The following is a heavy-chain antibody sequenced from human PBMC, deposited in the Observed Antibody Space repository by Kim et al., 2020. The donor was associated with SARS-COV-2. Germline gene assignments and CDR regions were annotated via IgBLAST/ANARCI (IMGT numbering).Heavy chain of an antibody. Sequence: GGSLRLSCAASGFTFSSYSMNWVRQAPGKGLEWVSSISSSGSYIYYADSVKGRFTISRDNAKNSLYLQMNSLRAEDTAVYYCARDRSVGAAVADYWGQGTLVTVSP. CDR1: GFTFSSYS. CDR2: ISSSGSYI. D-gene: IGHD1-26*01. J-gene: IGHJ4*02. V-gene: IGHV3-21*01. CDR3: ARDRSVGAAVADY.